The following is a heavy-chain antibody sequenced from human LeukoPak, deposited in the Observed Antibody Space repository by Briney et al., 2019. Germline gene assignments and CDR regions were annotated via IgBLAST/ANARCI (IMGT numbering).Heavy chain of an antibody. Sequence: GGSLRLSCAASGFTFSSYRMTWVRQAPGKGLEWVANIDEDGGEIYYVDSVKGRFTISRDNAKKSLFLQMNSLRAEDTSVYYCARVGTSSWYVWGQGTVVTVSS. CDR3: ARVGTSSWYV. CDR2: IDEDGGEI. J-gene: IGHJ4*02. V-gene: IGHV3-7*01. D-gene: IGHD6-13*01. CDR1: GFTFSSYR.